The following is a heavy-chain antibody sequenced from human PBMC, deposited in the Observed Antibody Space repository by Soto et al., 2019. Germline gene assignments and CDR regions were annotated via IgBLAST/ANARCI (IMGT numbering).Heavy chain of an antibody. CDR3: ARGKGTTFATPGFDP. CDR2: INIGNGNT. V-gene: IGHV1-3*04. CDR1: GYTFTSYG. J-gene: IGHJ5*02. Sequence: GASVKVSCKASGYTFTSYGISWVRQAPGQRLEWMGWINIGNGNTASSQKFQDRVTITRETSASTAYMELTSLRSEDTAVYYCARGKGTTFATPGFDPWGQGTLVTVSS. D-gene: IGHD1-7*01.